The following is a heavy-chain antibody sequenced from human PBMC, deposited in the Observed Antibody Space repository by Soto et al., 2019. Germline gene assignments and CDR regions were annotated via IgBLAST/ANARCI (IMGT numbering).Heavy chain of an antibody. CDR2: ITASGGTT. V-gene: IGHV3-23*01. Sequence: QLLESGGGLVQPGGSLRVSCAASGFTFSSYAMTWVRQAPGKGLEWVSAITASGGTTHYADSMRGRFTISRDNSKNTLYLQMNSLRAEDTAVYYCAKEVWGYCSGGTCYSFDYWGQGTLVTVSS. CDR1: GFTFSSYA. CDR3: AKEVWGYCSGGTCYSFDY. D-gene: IGHD2-15*01. J-gene: IGHJ4*02.